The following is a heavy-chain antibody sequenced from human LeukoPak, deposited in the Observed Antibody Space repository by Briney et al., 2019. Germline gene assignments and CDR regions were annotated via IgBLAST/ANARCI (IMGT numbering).Heavy chain of an antibody. J-gene: IGHJ4*02. CDR1: GFTFSSYS. D-gene: IGHD6-6*01. CDR2: ISSSSSYI. V-gene: IGHV3-21*01. Sequence: GGSLRLSCAASGFTFSSYSMNWVRQAPGKGLEWVSSISSSSSYIYYADSVKGRFTISRDNAKNSLYLQMNSLRAEDTAEYYCARVARRSSSFDYWGQGTLVTVSS. CDR3: ARVARRSSSFDY.